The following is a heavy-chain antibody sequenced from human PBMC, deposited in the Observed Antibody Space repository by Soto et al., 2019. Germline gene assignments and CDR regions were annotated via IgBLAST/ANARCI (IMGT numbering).Heavy chain of an antibody. CDR3: ARGEAGYSGYDSENWFDP. CDR2: INHSGST. CDR1: GGSFSGYY. J-gene: IGHJ5*02. D-gene: IGHD5-12*01. V-gene: IGHV4-34*01. Sequence: PSETLSLTCAVYGGSFSGYYWNWIRQPPGKGLEWIGEINHSGSTNYNPSLKSRVTISVDTSKNQFSLKLSSVTAADTAVYYCARGEAGYSGYDSENWFDPWGQGTLVTVPQ.